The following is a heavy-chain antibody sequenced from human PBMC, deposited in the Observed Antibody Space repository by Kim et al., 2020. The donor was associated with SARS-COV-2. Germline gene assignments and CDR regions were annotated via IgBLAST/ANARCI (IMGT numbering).Heavy chain of an antibody. J-gene: IGHJ4*02. CDR2: ISSSSSYI. CDR1: GFTFSSYS. V-gene: IGHV3-21*01. Sequence: GGSLRLSCAASGFTFSSYSMNWVRQAPGKGLEWVSSISSSSSYIYYADSVKGRFTISRDNAKNSLYLQMNSLRAEDTAVYYCARDSPVVLGGSGSAYGGQRTLVTVSS. D-gene: IGHD6-19*01. CDR3: ARDSPVVLGGSGSAY.